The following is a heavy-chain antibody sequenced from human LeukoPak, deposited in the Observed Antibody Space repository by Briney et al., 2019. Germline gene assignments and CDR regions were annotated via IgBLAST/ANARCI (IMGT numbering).Heavy chain of an antibody. CDR3: ARMPLGGSIPHDS. V-gene: IGHV4-34*01. D-gene: IGHD1-26*01. CDR2: INHRGNT. CDR1: GGSFTGFY. J-gene: IGHJ4*02. Sequence: SETLSLTWAVYGGSFTGFYWRWIRQPPGKGLEWIGEINHRGNTNYNPSLKSRVTVSVDTSKNQFSLTLTSVTAADTAMYCCARMPLGGSIPHDSWGQGTLVTVSS.